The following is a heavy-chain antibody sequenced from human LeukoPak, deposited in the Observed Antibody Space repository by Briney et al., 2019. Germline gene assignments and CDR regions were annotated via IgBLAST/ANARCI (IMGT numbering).Heavy chain of an antibody. J-gene: IGHJ4*02. V-gene: IGHV4-61*02. Sequence: SQTLSLTCTVSGGSISSGSYYWSWIRQPAGKGLEWIGRIYTSGSTNYNPSLKSRVTISVDTSKNQFSLKLSFVTAADTAVYYCARGGGKRWLQYGDFDYWGQGTLVTVSS. CDR1: GGSISSGSYY. CDR2: IYTSGST. D-gene: IGHD5-24*01. CDR3: ARGGGKRWLQYGDFDY.